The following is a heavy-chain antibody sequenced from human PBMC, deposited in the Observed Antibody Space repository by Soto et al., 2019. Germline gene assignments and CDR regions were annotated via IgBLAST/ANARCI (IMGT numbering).Heavy chain of an antibody. J-gene: IGHJ6*02. CDR1: GYTFANYP. CDR2: INAVNGSA. D-gene: IGHD3-22*01. Sequence: ASVKVSCKTSGYTFANYPMHWVRQAPGQTLEWMGGINAVNGSAKYSQKFQGRVTITADASTSTAYMELSSLRSEDTAVYYCASSGYSYYYYGMDVWGQGTTVTVSS. V-gene: IGHV1-3*01. CDR3: ASSGYSYYYYGMDV.